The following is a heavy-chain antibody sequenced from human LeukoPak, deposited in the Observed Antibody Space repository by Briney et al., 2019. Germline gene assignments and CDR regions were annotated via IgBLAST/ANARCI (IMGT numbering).Heavy chain of an antibody. V-gene: IGHV4-31*03. CDR3: ARAMIKGEYYFDY. CDR2: VFYSGST. D-gene: IGHD3-16*01. J-gene: IGHJ4*02. CDR1: GGPISSGGYY. Sequence: TLSLTCTVSGGPISSGGYYWSWIRQHPGKGLEWIGYVFYSGSTYYNPSLKSRVTISVDTSKNQFSLKLSSVTAADTAVYYCARAMIKGEYYFDYWGQGTLVTVSS.